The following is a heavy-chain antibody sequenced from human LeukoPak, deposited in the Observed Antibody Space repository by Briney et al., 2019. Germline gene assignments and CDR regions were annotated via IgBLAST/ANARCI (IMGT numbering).Heavy chain of an antibody. J-gene: IGHJ6*02. D-gene: IGHD5-18*01. CDR2: ISYDGSNK. CDR3: ARSAGYKYGPGYYYGMDV. Sequence: PGGSLRLSCADSGFTFNKYWMSWVRQAPGKGLEWVAVISYDGSNKYYADSVKGRFTISRDNSKNTLYLQMSGLRAEDTAEYYCARSAGYKYGPGYYYGMDVWGQGTPVTVSS. V-gene: IGHV3-30-3*01. CDR1: GFTFNKYW.